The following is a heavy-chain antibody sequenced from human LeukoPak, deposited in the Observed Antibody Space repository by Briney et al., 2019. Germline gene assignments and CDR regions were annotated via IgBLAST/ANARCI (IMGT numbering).Heavy chain of an antibody. CDR1: GFIFSGSW. D-gene: IGHD2-15*01. J-gene: IGHJ4*02. CDR2: IKKDGSGK. Sequence: GGSLRLSCTASGFIFSGSWMAWIRQAPGKGLEWVAIIKKDGSGKYYVDSMKGRFTISRDNAKNSLFLQMNSLRAEDTAIYYCTTDTWYSAGHWGQGTLVTVSS. CDR3: TTDTWYSAGH. V-gene: IGHV3-7*03.